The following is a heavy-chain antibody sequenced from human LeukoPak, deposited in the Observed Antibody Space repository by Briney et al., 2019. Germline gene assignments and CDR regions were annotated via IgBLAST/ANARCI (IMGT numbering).Heavy chain of an antibody. CDR2: ISSSSSYI. J-gene: IGHJ4*02. CDR3: ARAVAEVFDY. CDR1: GFTFSSYS. Sequence: PGGSLRLSCAASGFTFSSYSMNWVRRAPGKGLEWVSSISSSSSYIYYADSVKGRFTISRDNAKNSLYLQMNSLRAEDTAVYYCARAVAEVFDYWGQGTLVTVSS. V-gene: IGHV3-21*01. D-gene: IGHD6-19*01.